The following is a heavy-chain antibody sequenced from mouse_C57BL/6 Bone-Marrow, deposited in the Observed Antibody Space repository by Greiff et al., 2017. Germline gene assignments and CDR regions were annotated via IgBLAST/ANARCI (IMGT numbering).Heavy chain of an antibody. J-gene: IGHJ4*01. CDR3: ARDDYLDYYAMDY. CDR1: GYTFTSYW. CDR2: IDPSDSYT. Sequence: QVQLQQPGAELVMPGASVKLSCKASGYTFTSYWMHWVKQRPGQGLEWIGEIDPSDSYTNYNQKFKGKSTLTVDKSSSTAYMQLSSLTAEDSAVYYGARDDYLDYYAMDYWGQGTSVTVSS. D-gene: IGHD2-4*01. V-gene: IGHV1-69*01.